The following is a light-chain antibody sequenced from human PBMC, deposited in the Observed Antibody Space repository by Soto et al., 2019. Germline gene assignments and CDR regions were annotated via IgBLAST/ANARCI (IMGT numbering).Light chain of an antibody. Sequence: EVVLTQSPATLSLSPGERATLSCRASQTVGSDYLAWYQQKPDQAPRLLIYDAFIRDSGVPDRFSGSGSGTDFTLTISRLEPEDFAVYYCQVYTSLPQTFGQGTKVERK. J-gene: IGKJ1*01. CDR3: QVYTSLPQT. V-gene: IGKV3-20*01. CDR1: QTVGSDY. CDR2: DAF.